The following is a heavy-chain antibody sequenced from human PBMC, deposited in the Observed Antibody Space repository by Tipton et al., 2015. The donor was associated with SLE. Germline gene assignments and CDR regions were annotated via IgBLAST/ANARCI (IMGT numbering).Heavy chain of an antibody. J-gene: IGHJ2*01. D-gene: IGHD1-26*01. Sequence: TLSLTCTVSGGSISTYYWNWIRQPPGKGLEWIGYIYYSGSTNYNPSLKSRVTISLDTSKDQFSLKLSSVTAADTAVYYCARDPRGSSRGYFDLWGRGTLVTVSS. CDR3: ARDPRGSSRGYFDL. CDR2: IYYSGST. V-gene: IGHV4-59*12. CDR1: GGSISTYY.